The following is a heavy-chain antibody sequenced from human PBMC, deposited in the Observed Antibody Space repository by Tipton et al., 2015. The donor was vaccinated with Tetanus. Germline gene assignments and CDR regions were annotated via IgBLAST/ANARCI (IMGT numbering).Heavy chain of an antibody. J-gene: IGHJ6*02. Sequence: LRLSCTVSGGSLSTFYWNWIRQPAGKGLEWIGRIYSSGGTNYNPSLKSRVTMSIDTSKNKFSLELTSVTAADTAVYYCARDFRERSGTYFSYYYTMDVWGQGTTVTVSS. V-gene: IGHV4-4*07. CDR1: GGSLSTFY. D-gene: IGHD1-26*01. CDR3: ARDFRERSGTYFSYYYTMDV. CDR2: IYSSGGT.